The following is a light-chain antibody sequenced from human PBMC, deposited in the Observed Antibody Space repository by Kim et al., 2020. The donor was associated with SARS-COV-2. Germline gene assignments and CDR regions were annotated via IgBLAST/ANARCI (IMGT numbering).Light chain of an antibody. CDR3: QQYNIWPIT. CDR2: GAS. J-gene: IGKJ5*01. Sequence: EIVMTQSPATLSVSPGERATLSCRASQSVSSNLAWYLQKPGQAPRLLIYGASTRATGIPARFSGSGSGTEFTLTISSLQSEDFAVYYCQQYNIWPITFGQGTRLEIK. V-gene: IGKV3-15*01. CDR1: QSVSSN.